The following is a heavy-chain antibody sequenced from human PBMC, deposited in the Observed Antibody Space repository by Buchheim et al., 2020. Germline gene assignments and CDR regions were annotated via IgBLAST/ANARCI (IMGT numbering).Heavy chain of an antibody. V-gene: IGHV4-61*08. CDR2: VRHSGDR. J-gene: IGHJ6*02. Sequence: QMQLQESGPGLVKPSETLSLTCTVSGGSVRNGDYYWTWLRQPPGKGLEWIGHVRHSGDRYQIPSLTSRLTIPVDTPKNQFSLRLSSVTAADTAVYYCAGWNYHYAMDVWGQGTTGTVSS. D-gene: IGHD6-19*01. CDR1: GGSVRNGDYY. CDR3: AGWNYHYAMDV.